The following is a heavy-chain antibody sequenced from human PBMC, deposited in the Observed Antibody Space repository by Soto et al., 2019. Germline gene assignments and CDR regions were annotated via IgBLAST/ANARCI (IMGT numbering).Heavy chain of an antibody. Sequence: QVQLVQSGAEVKKPGSSVKVSCKASGGTFSSYAISWVRQAPGQGLEWMGGIIPIFGTANNAQKFQGRVKITADESTSTAYMELSSLRSEDTAVYYCARKETGKQQLDYFDYWGQGTLVTVSS. D-gene: IGHD6-13*01. CDR2: IIPIFGTA. CDR3: ARKETGKQQLDYFDY. J-gene: IGHJ4*02. V-gene: IGHV1-69*01. CDR1: GGTFSSYA.